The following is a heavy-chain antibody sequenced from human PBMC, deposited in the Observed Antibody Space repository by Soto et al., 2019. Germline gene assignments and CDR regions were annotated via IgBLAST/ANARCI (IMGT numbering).Heavy chain of an antibody. V-gene: IGHV3-30-3*01. Sequence: QVQLVESGGGVVQPGRSLRLSCAASGFTFSSYAMHWVRQAPGKGLEWVAVISYDGSNKYYADSVKGRFTISRDNSKNTLYLQMNSLRAEDTAVYLCARGGSIVLMVYAAISGSWFDPWGQGTLVTVSS. CDR2: ISYDGSNK. J-gene: IGHJ5*02. CDR3: ARGGSIVLMVYAAISGSWFDP. D-gene: IGHD2-8*01. CDR1: GFTFSSYA.